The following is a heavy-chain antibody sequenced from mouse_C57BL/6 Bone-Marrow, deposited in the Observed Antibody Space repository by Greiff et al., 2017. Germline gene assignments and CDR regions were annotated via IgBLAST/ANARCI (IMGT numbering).Heavy chain of an antibody. Sequence: QVQLQQSGAELARPGASVKLSCKASGYTFTSYGISWVKQRTGQGLEWIGEIYPRSGNTYYNEKFKGKATLTADKSSSTAYIELRSLTSEDSAVYFCGSPPYYDCKGNWYFDVWGTGTTVTVSA. J-gene: IGHJ1*03. V-gene: IGHV1-81*01. D-gene: IGHD2-4*01. CDR1: GYTFTSYG. CDR3: GSPPYYDCKGNWYFDV. CDR2: IYPRSGNT.